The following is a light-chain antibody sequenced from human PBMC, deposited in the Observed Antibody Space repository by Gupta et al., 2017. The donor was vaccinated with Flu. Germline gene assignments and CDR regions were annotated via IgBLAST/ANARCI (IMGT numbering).Light chain of an antibody. V-gene: IGLV2-8*01. J-gene: IGLJ2*01. CDR1: SSDIGGFNY. CDR2: AVN. Sequence: QSALPQPPSASGSPGQSVTLSCTGSSSDIGGFNYVSWYQQPPGKAPKRMIYAVNKRPSGVPDRFSGSKSGNTASLTVSGLQPEDEGDYYCSTYAGSRVLFGGGTKLTVL. CDR3: STYAGSRVL.